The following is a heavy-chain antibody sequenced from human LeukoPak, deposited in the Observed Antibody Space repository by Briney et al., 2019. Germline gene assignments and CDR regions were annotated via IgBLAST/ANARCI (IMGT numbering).Heavy chain of an antibody. V-gene: IGHV4-4*07. CDR2: IYASGNT. D-gene: IGHD2-2*01. CDR1: GGSISSYY. J-gene: IGHJ4*02. CDR3: ARDCSSTSCLDY. Sequence: SETLSLTCTVSGGSISSYYWSWVRQPAGKGLEWIGRIYASGNTNYNPSLKGRVTMSVDTSKNQFSLKLSSVTAADTAVYYCARDCSSTSCLDYWGQGTLVTVSS.